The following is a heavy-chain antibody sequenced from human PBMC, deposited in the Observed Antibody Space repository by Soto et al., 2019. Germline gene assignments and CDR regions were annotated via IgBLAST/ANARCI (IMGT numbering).Heavy chain of an antibody. Sequence: GALRLSCAASGFTFRNNVLSWVRQAPGKGLDWVSGITGSGRDTYYADSVKGRFTISRDNSKNMVFLQMNSLRAEDTALYYCAKNGLDNSPSAIDSWGPGTLVTVSS. CDR2: ITGSGRDT. CDR1: GFTFRNNV. D-gene: IGHD2-8*01. J-gene: IGHJ4*02. V-gene: IGHV3-23*01. CDR3: AKNGLDNSPSAIDS.